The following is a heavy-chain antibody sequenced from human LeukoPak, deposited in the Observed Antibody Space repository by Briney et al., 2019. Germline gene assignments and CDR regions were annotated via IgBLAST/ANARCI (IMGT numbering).Heavy chain of an antibody. D-gene: IGHD5-12*01. V-gene: IGHV3-15*01. J-gene: IGHJ4*02. CDR2: IKSKTDDGTT. CDR1: GTALRDAW. CDR3: TADRTVVATTFDY. Sequence: GRPRRPSGAAPGTALRDAWMSWVGKSPGKGRNWVGRIKSKTDDGTTDYAAPVKGRFTISRDESKHTLFLQMNSLKTEDTGVYYCTADRTVVATTFDYWGQGTLVTVSS.